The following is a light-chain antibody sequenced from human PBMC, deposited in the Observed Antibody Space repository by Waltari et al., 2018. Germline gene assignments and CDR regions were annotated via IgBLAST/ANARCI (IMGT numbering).Light chain of an antibody. V-gene: IGKV1-5*03. CDR2: KPS. CDR1: QTLSSY. CDR3: QQYNSYPFT. J-gene: IGKJ3*01. Sequence: DIQMTQSPSTLSASVCARVTIICRASQTLSSYLAWYQQKPGKAPKLLIYKPSSLETGVPSSFSGTGSGTEFTLTISSLQPDDIATYYCQQYNSYPFTFGPGTKVDI.